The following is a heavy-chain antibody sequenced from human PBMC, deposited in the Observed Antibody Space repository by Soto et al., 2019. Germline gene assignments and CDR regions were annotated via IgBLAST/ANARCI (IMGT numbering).Heavy chain of an antibody. CDR1: GFSFGSCG. V-gene: IGHV3-48*02. CDR2: ISNGSSFR. CDR3: ATDKAPEGGLTVTTDY. Sequence: GGSLRLSCAASGFSFGSCGMNWVRQAPGKGLEWVSYISNGSSFRYYADSVKGRFTISRDNAKNSLYLQMNSLRDEDTAVYYCATDKAPEGGLTVTTDYWGQGTLVTVSS. J-gene: IGHJ4*02. D-gene: IGHD4-17*01.